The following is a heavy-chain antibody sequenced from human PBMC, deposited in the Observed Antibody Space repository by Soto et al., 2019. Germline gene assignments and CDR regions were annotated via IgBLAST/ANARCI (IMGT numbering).Heavy chain of an antibody. CDR2: IYDSGST. V-gene: IGHV4-31*03. CDR1: GGSISSSGYY. D-gene: IGHD5-12*01. J-gene: IGHJ5*02. Sequence: QVQLQESGPGLVKPSQTLSLTCTVSGGSISSSGYYWSWIRQHPGKGLEWIGYIYDSGSTYYNPSLKSRVTISVDTSKNQFSLKLSSVIAADTAVYYCAREEGGGYDHRWFDPWVQGTLVTVSS. CDR3: AREEGGGYDHRWFDP.